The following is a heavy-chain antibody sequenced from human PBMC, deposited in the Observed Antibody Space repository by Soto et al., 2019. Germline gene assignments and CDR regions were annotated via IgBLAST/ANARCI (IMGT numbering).Heavy chain of an antibody. CDR2: ISGTGDDT. CDR3: ARESDSTPRALYYYYMDV. CDR1: GFTFKTYA. D-gene: IGHD6-13*01. Sequence: PGGSLRLSCAASGFTFKTYAMSWVRQAPGKGLEWVSGISGTGDDTYYAGSVKGRFTISRDNSKNTLYLQMNSLRAEDTAVYYCARESDSTPRALYYYYMDVWGTGTTVTVSS. V-gene: IGHV3-23*01. J-gene: IGHJ6*03.